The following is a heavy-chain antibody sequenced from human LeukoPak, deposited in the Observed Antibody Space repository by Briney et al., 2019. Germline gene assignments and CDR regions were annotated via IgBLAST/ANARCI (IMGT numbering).Heavy chain of an antibody. CDR3: ARGLAARQPEELFDY. CDR1: GGSISSYY. V-gene: IGHV4-4*07. Sequence: SETLSLTCTVSGGSISSYYWSWIRQPARKGLEWIGRIYTSGSTNYNPSLKSRVTMSVDTSKNQFSLKLSSVTAADTGVYYCARGLAARQPEELFDYWGQGTLVTVSS. D-gene: IGHD6-6*01. CDR2: IYTSGST. J-gene: IGHJ4*02.